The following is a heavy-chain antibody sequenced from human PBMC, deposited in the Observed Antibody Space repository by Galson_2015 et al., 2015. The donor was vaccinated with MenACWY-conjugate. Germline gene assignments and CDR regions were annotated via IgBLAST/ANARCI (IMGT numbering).Heavy chain of an antibody. CDR1: GFTFRNYA. CDR3: FSSGDQPGHY. Sequence: SLRLSCAASGFTFRNYAIHWVRQAPGKGLEWVAFIRNDGGVKYYVDSVKGRFTISRDNAKNSLFLQMDSLRVEDTAVYYCFSSGDQPGHYWGQGILVTVSS. J-gene: IGHJ4*02. CDR2: IRNDGGVK. D-gene: IGHD3-22*01. V-gene: IGHV3-30*02.